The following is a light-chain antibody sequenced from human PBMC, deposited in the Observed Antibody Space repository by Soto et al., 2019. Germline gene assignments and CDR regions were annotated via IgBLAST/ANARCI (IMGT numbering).Light chain of an antibody. Sequence: EIVLTQSPGTLSLSPGERATLSCRASQSVSNSYLAWYQQKPGQAPRLLIYGASSRATGIPDRFSGSGSGTDFALTISRLEPEDSAVYHCQQYGGSPWTFGRGTKVDIK. CDR2: GAS. V-gene: IGKV3-20*01. CDR3: QQYGGSPWT. CDR1: QSVSNSY. J-gene: IGKJ1*01.